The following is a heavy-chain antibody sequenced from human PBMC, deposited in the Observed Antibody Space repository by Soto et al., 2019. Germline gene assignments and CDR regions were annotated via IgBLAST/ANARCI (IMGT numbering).Heavy chain of an antibody. D-gene: IGHD6-13*01. CDR3: AKDRRKQQLPYYYYYGMDA. J-gene: IGHJ6*02. V-gene: IGHV3-30*18. CDR1: GFTFSSYG. Sequence: GSLRLSCAASGFTFSSYGMHWVRQAPGKGLEWVAAISYDGSNKYYADSVKGRFTISRDNSKNTLYLQMNSLRAEDTAVYYCAKDRRKQQLPYYYYYGMDAWGQGTTVTVSS. CDR2: ISYDGSNK.